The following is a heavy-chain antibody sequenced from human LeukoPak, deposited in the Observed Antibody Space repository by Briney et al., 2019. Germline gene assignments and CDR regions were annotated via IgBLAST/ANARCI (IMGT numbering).Heavy chain of an antibody. J-gene: IGHJ2*01. CDR2: IYYSGST. CDR3: ARGGYGDYELLPDIPRKWYFDL. V-gene: IGHV4-39*07. D-gene: IGHD4-17*01. CDR1: GGSISSSSYY. Sequence: SETLSLTCTVSGGSISSSSYYWGWIRQPPGKGLEWIGSIYYSGSTYYNPSLKSRVTISVDTSKNQFSLKLSSVTAADTAVYYCARGGYGDYELLPDIPRKWYFDLWGRGTLVTVSS.